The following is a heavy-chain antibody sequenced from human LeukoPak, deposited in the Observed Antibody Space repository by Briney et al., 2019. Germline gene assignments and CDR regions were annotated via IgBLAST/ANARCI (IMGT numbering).Heavy chain of an antibody. Sequence: SETVSLICTVSVGSIRSSSYYWCSIRQPPGKGLDWFGSIYYSGSTYYNPSLKSRVTISVAMSKNQFSLKLSSVTAADTAVYYCARQAELELDYYYYYMDVWGKGTTVTVSS. J-gene: IGHJ6*03. CDR3: ARQAELELDYYYYYMDV. D-gene: IGHD1-7*01. CDR2: IYYSGST. V-gene: IGHV4-39*01. CDR1: VGSIRSSSYY.